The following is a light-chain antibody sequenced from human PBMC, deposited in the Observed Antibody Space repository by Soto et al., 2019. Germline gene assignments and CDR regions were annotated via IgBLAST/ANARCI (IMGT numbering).Light chain of an antibody. CDR1: QSVSSSD. CDR3: QQYGSSPHT. V-gene: IGKV3-20*01. CDR2: GAS. Sequence: EIVLTQSPGTLSLSPGERATLSCRASQSVSSSDLAWYQQKPGQAPRLLIHGASSRATGIPDRFSGSGSGTDFTLTISRLEPEDVAVYYCQQYGSSPHTFGGANKVELK. J-gene: IGKJ4*01.